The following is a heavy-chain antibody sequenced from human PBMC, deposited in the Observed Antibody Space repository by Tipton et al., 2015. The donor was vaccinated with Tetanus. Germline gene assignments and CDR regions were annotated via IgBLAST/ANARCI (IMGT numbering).Heavy chain of an antibody. D-gene: IGHD5-18*01. CDR1: GFTFSIYA. CDR3: ARDPRYSSAWHDS. V-gene: IGHV3-30*03. CDR2: ISYDGGHK. Sequence: SLRLSCAGSGFTFSIYAMHWVRQAPGKGLEWVSVISYDGGHKEYGDSVKGRFTVSRDNSKNTVYLQMNSLRIEDTAVYYCARDPRYSSAWHDSWGQGTLVVVSS. J-gene: IGHJ5*01.